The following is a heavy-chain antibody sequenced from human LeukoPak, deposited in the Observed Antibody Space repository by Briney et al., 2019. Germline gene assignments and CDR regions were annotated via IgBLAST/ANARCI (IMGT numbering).Heavy chain of an antibody. Sequence: TSVKVSRKASGFTFPNSAMQWVRQARGQRLEWIGWIVFGAGNTVYSHKFHDRVTITRDVSTNTAYMELDSLGSEDTAVYYCAAQRGTSLHDFWSTRLFDPWGQGTLVTVSS. CDR2: IVFGAGNT. CDR1: GFTFPNSA. D-gene: IGHD3-3*01. V-gene: IGHV1-58*02. CDR3: AAQRGTSLHDFWSTRLFDP. J-gene: IGHJ5*02.